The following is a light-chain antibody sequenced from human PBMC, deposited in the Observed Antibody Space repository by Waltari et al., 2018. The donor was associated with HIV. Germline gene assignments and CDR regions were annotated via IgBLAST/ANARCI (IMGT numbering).Light chain of an antibody. CDR3: QSYDSSLSGSGV. Sequence: QSVLTQPPSVSGAPGQRVTISCTGSSSNIGAGYGVHWYQQLPGPAPKLLIYGNSNRPSGVPDRFSGSKSGTSASLAITGLQAEDEADYYCQSYDSSLSGSGVFGGGTKLTVL. CDR1: SSNIGAGYG. V-gene: IGLV1-40*01. CDR2: GNS. J-gene: IGLJ3*02.